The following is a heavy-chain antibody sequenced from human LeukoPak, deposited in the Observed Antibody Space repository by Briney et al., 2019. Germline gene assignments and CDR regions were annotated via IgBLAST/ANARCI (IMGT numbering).Heavy chain of an antibody. CDR3: ASSYDFWSGYLVPSDY. Sequence: GGSLRLSCAASGFTFSSYSMNWVRPPPGKGLEWVSSISSSSSYIYYACSVKGRFTISRDNAKNSLYLQMNSLRAEDTAVYYCASSYDFWSGYLVPSDYWGQGTLVTVSS. V-gene: IGHV3-21*01. D-gene: IGHD3-3*01. CDR2: ISSSSSYI. J-gene: IGHJ4*02. CDR1: GFTFSSYS.